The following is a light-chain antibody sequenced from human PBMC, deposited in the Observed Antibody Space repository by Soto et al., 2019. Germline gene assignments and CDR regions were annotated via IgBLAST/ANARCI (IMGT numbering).Light chain of an antibody. J-gene: IGLJ1*01. CDR2: DVS. CDR1: NIDVGGYNY. Sequence: EPGSGAGFGGQRITIYYTVTNIDVGGYNYVSWYQQHPGKAPRLIISDVSNRPSGVSNRFSGSKSGNTASLTISGLQAEDEADYYCNSYRSTSARYVFGTGSKVTVL. V-gene: IGLV2-14*01. CDR3: NSYRSTSARYV.